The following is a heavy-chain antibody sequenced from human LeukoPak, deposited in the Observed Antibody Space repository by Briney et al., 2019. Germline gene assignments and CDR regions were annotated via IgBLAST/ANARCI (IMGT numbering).Heavy chain of an antibody. CDR2: IYYSGRT. Sequence: SETLSLTCTVSGGSISSYYWTWIRQPPGKGLGWVGSIYYSGRTNYNPSLKSRLTISVDPSKNQVSLKLPSVTAANTAVYFCGRESGSAFDYWGLGTLVTVSS. CDR1: GGSISSYY. CDR3: GRESGSAFDY. J-gene: IGHJ4*02. D-gene: IGHD3-10*01. V-gene: IGHV4-59*01.